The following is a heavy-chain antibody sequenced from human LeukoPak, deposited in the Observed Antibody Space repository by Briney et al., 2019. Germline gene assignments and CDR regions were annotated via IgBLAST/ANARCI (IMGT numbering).Heavy chain of an antibody. CDR2: INAGNGNT. D-gene: IGHD2-15*01. CDR3: ARDGAAEGYYYFDY. CDR1: GYTFTSYA. Sequence: ASVKVSCKASGYTFTSYAMHWVRQAPGQRLEWMGWINAGNGNTKYSQKFQGRVTISRDTSANTAYMELSSLRSEDTAVYHCARDGAAEGYYYFDYWGQGTLVTVSS. V-gene: IGHV1-3*01. J-gene: IGHJ4*02.